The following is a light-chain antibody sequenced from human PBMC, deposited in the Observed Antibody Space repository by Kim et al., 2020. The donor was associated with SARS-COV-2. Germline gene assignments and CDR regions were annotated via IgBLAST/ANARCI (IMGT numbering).Light chain of an antibody. CDR3: QQRTKWLT. CDR2: DVS. J-gene: IGKJ4*01. V-gene: IGKV3-11*01. Sequence: SLAPGESATLACSASLSVSTSLAWYQQKPGQAPSLRIYDVSNRATGMPVRFSGSGSGTAFTLTISSLEPEEFAVYYCQQRTKWLTFGGGTKVDIK. CDR1: LSVSTS.